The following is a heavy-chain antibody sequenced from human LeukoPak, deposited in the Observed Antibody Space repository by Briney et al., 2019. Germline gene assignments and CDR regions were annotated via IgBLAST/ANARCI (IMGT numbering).Heavy chain of an antibody. CDR1: GGTFSSYA. CDR2: IIPIFGTA. CDR3: ARVVAYGSGSYYNAGTSYYFDY. J-gene: IGHJ4*02. D-gene: IGHD3-10*01. V-gene: IGHV1-69*13. Sequence: SVKVSCKASGGTFSSYAISWVRQAPGQGLEWMGGIIPIFGTANYAQKFQGRVTITADESTSTAYMELSSLRSEDMAVYYCARVVAYGSGSYYNAGTSYYFDYWGQGTLVTVSS.